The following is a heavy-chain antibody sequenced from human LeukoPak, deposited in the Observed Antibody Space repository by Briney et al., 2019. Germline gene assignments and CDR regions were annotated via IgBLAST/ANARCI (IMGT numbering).Heavy chain of an antibody. CDR1: GGSMSSDN. Sequence: RASETLSLTCTVSGGSMSSDNWSWIRQSPGKGLEWIGYIYYSGSTNYNPSLKSRVTLSVDTSKNQFSLRLSSVTAADTAVYYCARHYGPWGQGTLVTVSS. V-gene: IGHV4-59*01. J-gene: IGHJ5*02. CDR3: ARHYGP. D-gene: IGHD3-16*01. CDR2: IYYSGST.